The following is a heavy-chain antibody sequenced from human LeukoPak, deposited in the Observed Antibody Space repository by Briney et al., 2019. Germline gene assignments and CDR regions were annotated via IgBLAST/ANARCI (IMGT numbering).Heavy chain of an antibody. V-gene: IGHV7-4-1*02. CDR3: ARLTGHHYYFYYMDV. J-gene: IGHJ6*03. CDR1: GYTFTSYA. CDR2: INTNTGNP. D-gene: IGHD2-8*02. Sequence: ASVKVSCKASGYTFTSYAMNWGRQAPGQGLEWMGWINTNTGNPTYAQGFTGRFVFSLDTSVSTAYLKISSLKAEDTAVYYCARLTGHHYYFYYMDVWGIGTTVTVSS.